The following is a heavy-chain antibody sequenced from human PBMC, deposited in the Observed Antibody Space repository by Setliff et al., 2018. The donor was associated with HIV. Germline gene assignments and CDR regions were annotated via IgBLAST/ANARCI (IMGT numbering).Heavy chain of an antibody. V-gene: IGHV3-33*01. J-gene: IGHJ3*02. CDR1: GFTFSTYG. CDR3: ATSTGVRDHDAFDI. Sequence: HPGGSLRLSCAASGFTFSTYGMNWVRQAPGKGLEWVAVIWYDGNKKYYADSVKGRFTISRDNSKNTLYLQMNSLRAEDTAVYYCATSTGVRDHDAFDIWGQGTMVTVSS. D-gene: IGHD1-1*01. CDR2: IWYDGNKK.